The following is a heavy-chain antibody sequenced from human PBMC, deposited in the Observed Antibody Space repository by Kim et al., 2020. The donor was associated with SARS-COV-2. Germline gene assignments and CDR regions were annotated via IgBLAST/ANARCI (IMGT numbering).Heavy chain of an antibody. Sequence: SETLSLTCTVSGGSISSSSYYWGWIRQPPGKGLEWIGSIYYSGSTYYNPSLKSRVTISVDTSKNQFSLKLSSVTAADTAVYYCARHYYYGSGSYSGNWFDPWGQGTLVTVSS. CDR1: GGSISSSSYY. CDR2: IYYSGST. CDR3: ARHYYYGSGSYSGNWFDP. D-gene: IGHD3-10*01. V-gene: IGHV4-39*01. J-gene: IGHJ5*02.